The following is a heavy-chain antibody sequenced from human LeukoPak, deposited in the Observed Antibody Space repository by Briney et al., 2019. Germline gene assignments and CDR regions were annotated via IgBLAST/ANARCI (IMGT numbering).Heavy chain of an antibody. D-gene: IGHD3-22*01. V-gene: IGHV3-23*01. Sequence: GGSLRLSCAASGFTFSSYAMSWVRQAPGKGLEWVLAISGSGGSTYYADSVKGRFTISRDNSKNTLYLQMNSLRAEDTAVYYCAKDCKTYYYDSSGYPPDAFDIWGQGTMVTVSS. CDR3: AKDCKTYYYDSSGYPPDAFDI. J-gene: IGHJ3*02. CDR2: ISGSGGST. CDR1: GFTFSSYA.